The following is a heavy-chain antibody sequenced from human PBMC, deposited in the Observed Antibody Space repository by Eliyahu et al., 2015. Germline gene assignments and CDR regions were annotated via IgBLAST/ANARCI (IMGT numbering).Heavy chain of an antibody. CDR3: ARVAFTYGDYYFDY. CDR2: IYHSGST. D-gene: IGHD4-17*01. J-gene: IGHJ4*02. Sequence: QLQLQESGSGLVKPSQTLSLTCXVSGXXXSSGSYSWSWIRQPPGRGLDWIGYIYHSGSTYYNSSLKSRVTISVDRSKNQFSLQLSSVTAADTAVYYCARVAFTYGDYYFDYWGQGALVTVSS. V-gene: IGHV4-30-2*01. CDR1: GXXXSSGSYS.